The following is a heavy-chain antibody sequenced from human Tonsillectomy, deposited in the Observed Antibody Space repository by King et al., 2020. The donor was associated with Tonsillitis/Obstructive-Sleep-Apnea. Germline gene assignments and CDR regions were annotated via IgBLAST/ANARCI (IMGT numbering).Heavy chain of an antibody. V-gene: IGHV1-69*09. CDR3: AREGSGRGSLGYNWFVP. CDR2: VIPTLGIG. D-gene: IGHD3-10*01. CDR1: GGTFSSYV. J-gene: IGHJ5*02. Sequence: QLVQSGAEVKKTGSSVKVSCKASGGTFSSYVISWVRQAPGQGLEWMGRVIPTLGIGKYAQKFQGRVTISADKSTTTGYMELSSPRAEDTAVYYCAREGSGRGSLGYNWFVPWGGRTLVTVSS.